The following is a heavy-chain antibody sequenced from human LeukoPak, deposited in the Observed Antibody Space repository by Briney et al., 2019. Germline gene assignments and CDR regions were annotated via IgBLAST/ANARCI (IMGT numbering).Heavy chain of an antibody. CDR2: IWFDGSDK. J-gene: IGHJ4*02. Sequence: GGSLRLSCAASGFTFSSYGMHWVRQAPGKGLEWVAVIWFDGSDKYYADSVKGRFTISRDNSENTLYLQMNSLRAEDTAVYYCARGERDSLDYWGQGTLVTVSS. V-gene: IGHV3-33*01. CDR1: GFTFSSYG. CDR3: ARGERDSLDY. D-gene: IGHD2-21*02.